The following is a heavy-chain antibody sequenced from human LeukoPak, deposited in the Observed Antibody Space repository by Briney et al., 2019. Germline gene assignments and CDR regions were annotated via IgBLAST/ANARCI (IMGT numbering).Heavy chain of an antibody. V-gene: IGHV4-34*01. CDR1: GGSFSGYY. CDR2: INHSGST. Sequence: PSETLSLTCAVYGGSFSGYYWSWIRQPPGKGLEWIGEINHSGSTNYNPSLKSRVTISVDTSKNQFSLKLSSVTAADTAVYYCARGGPYCSSTSCYLQGFRFDPWGQGTLVTVSS. D-gene: IGHD2-2*01. J-gene: IGHJ5*02. CDR3: ARGGPYCSSTSCYLQGFRFDP.